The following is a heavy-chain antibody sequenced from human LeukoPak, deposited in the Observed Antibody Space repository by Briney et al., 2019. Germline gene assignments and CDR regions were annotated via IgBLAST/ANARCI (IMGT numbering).Heavy chain of an antibody. CDR3: ARAIAVAGTYFDY. J-gene: IGHJ4*02. V-gene: IGHV3-23*01. CDR1: GFTFSSYA. Sequence: GGSLRLSGAASGFTFSSYAMSWVRQAPGKGLEWVSAISGSGGSTYYADSVKGRFTISRDNSKNTLYLQMNSLRAEDTAVYYCARAIAVAGTYFDYWGQGTLVTVSS. D-gene: IGHD6-19*01. CDR2: ISGSGGST.